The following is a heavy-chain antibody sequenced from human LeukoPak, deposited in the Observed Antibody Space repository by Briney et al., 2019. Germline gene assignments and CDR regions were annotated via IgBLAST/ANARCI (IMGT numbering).Heavy chain of an antibody. V-gene: IGHV3-7*01. D-gene: IGHD3-3*01. CDR2: IKQDGSEK. J-gene: IGHJ4*02. CDR3: ASDYDFWSGYHDY. CDR1: GFTFSSYW. Sequence: GGSLRLSCAASGFTFSSYWMSWVRQAPGKGLEWGANIKQDGSEKYYVDSVKGRFTISRDNAKNSLYLQMNSLRAEDTAVYYCASDYDFWSGYHDYWGQGTLVTVSS.